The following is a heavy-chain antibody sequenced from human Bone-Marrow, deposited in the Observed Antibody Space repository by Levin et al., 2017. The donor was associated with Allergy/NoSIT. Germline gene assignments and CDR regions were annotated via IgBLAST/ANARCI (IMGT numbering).Heavy chain of an antibody. CDR3: AKGTRGGSCYSCFDY. CDR1: EFTFSSYA. Sequence: GGSLRLSCAASEFTFSSYAMSWVRQAPGQGLEWVSGISGSGGGTYYAASVKGRFTISRDNSKNTLYLQMNSLRAEDTAVYYCAKGTRGGSCYSCFDYWGQGTLVTVSS. V-gene: IGHV3-23*01. CDR2: ISGSGGGT. D-gene: IGHD2-15*01. J-gene: IGHJ4*02.